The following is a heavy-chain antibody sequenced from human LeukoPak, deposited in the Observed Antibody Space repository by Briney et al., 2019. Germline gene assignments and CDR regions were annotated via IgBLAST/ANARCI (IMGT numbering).Heavy chain of an antibody. CDR3: ARDRMTGEFDY. Sequence: ASVKVSCKASGYTFTSYGISWVRQAPGQGLEWMGWISAYNGNTNYAQKLQGRVTMTTDTSTSTAYTELRSLRSDDTAVYYCARDRMTGEFDYWGQGTLVTVSS. D-gene: IGHD7-27*01. V-gene: IGHV1-18*01. CDR1: GYTFTSYG. J-gene: IGHJ4*02. CDR2: ISAYNGNT.